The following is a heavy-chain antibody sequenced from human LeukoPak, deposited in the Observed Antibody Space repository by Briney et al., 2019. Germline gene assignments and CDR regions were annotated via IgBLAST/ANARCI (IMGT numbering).Heavy chain of an antibody. V-gene: IGHV1-2*02. CDR2: INPNSGGT. J-gene: IGHJ3*02. CDR1: GYTFTGYY. CDR3: ARGASGNYDAFDI. D-gene: IGHD6-19*01. Sequence: ASVKVSCKASGYTFTGYYMHWVRQASGQGLEWMGWINPNSGGTNYAQKFQSRVTMTRDTSISTAYMELSRLRSDDTAVYYCARGASGNYDAFDIWGQGTMVTVSS.